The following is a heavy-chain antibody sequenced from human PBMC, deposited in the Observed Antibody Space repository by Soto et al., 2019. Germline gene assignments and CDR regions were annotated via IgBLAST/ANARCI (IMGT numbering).Heavy chain of an antibody. CDR3: AREKRANGYFDY. CDR2: IKQAGSEK. Sequence: VQLVESGGGLVQTGGSLRLSCAASGFTFSAYWMSWVRQAPGKGLEWVANIKQAGSEKYYVDSVNGRFIISRDDAKNSLFLQVNRLRVEDTAVYYCAREKRANGYFDYWGQGTLVTVSS. D-gene: IGHD6-25*01. V-gene: IGHV3-7*01. CDR1: GFTFSAYW. J-gene: IGHJ4*02.